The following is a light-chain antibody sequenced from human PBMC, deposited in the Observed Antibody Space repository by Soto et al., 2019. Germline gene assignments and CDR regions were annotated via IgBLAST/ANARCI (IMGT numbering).Light chain of an antibody. V-gene: IGKV1-39*01. CDR3: QQSYTIPIT. CDR2: NAA. Sequence: DIPMTQSPSSLSASVGDRVTIACRASQSIGGYLNWYQQKPGKAPKLLIFNAASLQSGVPSRFSGSGSGTDFTLTISSLRPEDFATYYCQQSYTIPITFGGGTKVE. CDR1: QSIGGY. J-gene: IGKJ4*01.